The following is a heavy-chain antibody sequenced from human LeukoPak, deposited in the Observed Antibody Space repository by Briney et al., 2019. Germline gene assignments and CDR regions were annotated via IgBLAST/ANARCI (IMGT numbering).Heavy chain of an antibody. CDR2: IIPNSGGT. CDR3: ARMLTLHYYDSSGPFDY. Sequence: ASVKVSCKASGYTFTSYGISWVRQAPGQGLEWMGWIIPNSGGTNYAQKFQGRVTMTTDTSISTAYMELSRLRSDDTAIYYCARMLTLHYYDSSGPFDYWGQGTLVTVSS. J-gene: IGHJ4*02. CDR1: GYTFTSYG. V-gene: IGHV1-2*02. D-gene: IGHD3-22*01.